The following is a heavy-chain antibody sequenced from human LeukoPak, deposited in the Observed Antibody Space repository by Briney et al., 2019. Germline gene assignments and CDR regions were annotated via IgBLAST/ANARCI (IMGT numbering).Heavy chain of an antibody. CDR2: IYSSGST. Sequence: PSETLSLTCTVSGGSISSYYWSWIRQSAGKGLEWIGRIYSSGSTNYNPSLKSRVTMSVDTSKNQFSLKLSSVTAADTAVYYCAREIVAGLGVSFDIWGQGTMVTVSS. CDR3: AREIVAGLGVSFDI. CDR1: GGSISSYY. V-gene: IGHV4-4*07. J-gene: IGHJ3*02. D-gene: IGHD6-19*01.